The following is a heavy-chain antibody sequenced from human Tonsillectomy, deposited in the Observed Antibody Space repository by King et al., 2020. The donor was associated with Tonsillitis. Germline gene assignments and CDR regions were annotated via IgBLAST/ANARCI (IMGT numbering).Heavy chain of an antibody. Sequence: VQLVESGGGLVKPGGSLRLSGAAPGFPFLGYSLNWFRKPPGKGLEWFSFISVGSGTIYYVDPVKGRFTISRDNARNSLYLQMNSLRAEDTAVYYCARSRDGYNLGWFDPWGQGTLVTVSS. V-gene: IGHV3-21*01. CDR1: GFPFLGYS. J-gene: IGHJ5*02. CDR2: ISVGSGTI. CDR3: ARSRDGYNLGWFDP. D-gene: IGHD5-24*01.